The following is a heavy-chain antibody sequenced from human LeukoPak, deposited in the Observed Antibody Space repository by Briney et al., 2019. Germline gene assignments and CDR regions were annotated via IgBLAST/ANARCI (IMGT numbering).Heavy chain of an antibody. V-gene: IGHV3-66*01. D-gene: IGHD3-3*01. CDR2: IYSGGST. J-gene: IGHJ6*02. Sequence: GGSVRLSCAASGFSVSSNYMSWVRQAPGKGLEWVSVIYSGGSTYYADSVKGRFTISRDNSKNTLSLQMNSLRAEDTAVYYCARVNYDFYTRNYYYYYGMDVWGQGTTVPVSS. CDR3: ARVNYDFYTRNYYYYYGMDV. CDR1: GFSVSSNY.